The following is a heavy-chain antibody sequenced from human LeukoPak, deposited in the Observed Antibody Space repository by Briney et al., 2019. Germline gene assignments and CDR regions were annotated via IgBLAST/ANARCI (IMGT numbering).Heavy chain of an antibody. CDR2: IYYSGST. D-gene: IGHD3-10*01. CDR1: GFFISTGYF. Sequence: SETLSLTCSVSGFFISTGYFWSWIRQPPGKGLEWIGYIYYSGSTNYNPSLKSRVTISVDTSKNQFSLKLSSVTAADTAVYYCARHGILWFGELLMGDAFDIWGQGTMVTVSS. V-gene: IGHV4-61*01. J-gene: IGHJ3*02. CDR3: ARHGILWFGELLMGDAFDI.